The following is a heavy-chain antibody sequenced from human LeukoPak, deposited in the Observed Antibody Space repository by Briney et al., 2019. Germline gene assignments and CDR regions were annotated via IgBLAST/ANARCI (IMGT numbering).Heavy chain of an antibody. J-gene: IGHJ4*02. CDR3: ARDSYSKNDY. V-gene: IGHV3-48*01. Sequence: PGGSLRLSCAASGFSFSTYSMTWFRQAPGKGLEWVSYISSSSSTIYYGGSVKGRLTVSRDNAKNSLYLQMNSLRAEDTAVYFCARDSYSKNDYWGQGTLVTVSS. D-gene: IGHD4-11*01. CDR2: ISSSSSTI. CDR1: GFSFSTYS.